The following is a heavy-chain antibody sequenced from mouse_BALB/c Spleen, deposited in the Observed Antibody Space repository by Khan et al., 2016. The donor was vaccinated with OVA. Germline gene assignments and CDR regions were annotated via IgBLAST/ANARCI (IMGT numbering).Heavy chain of an antibody. J-gene: IGHJ3*01. CDR1: GFSFSSYS. V-gene: IGHV5-6*01. CDR2: ISSGGDYT. CDR3: ASHLTGAFAY. D-gene: IGHD4-1*01. Sequence: EVELVESGGDLVKPGGSLKLSCAASGFSFSSYSMSWVRQTPDKRLEWVATISSGGDYTYYPDIVKGRFTISSDNAKNPLYLQMSSLKSEDTAMYYCASHLTGAFAYWGQGTLVTVSA.